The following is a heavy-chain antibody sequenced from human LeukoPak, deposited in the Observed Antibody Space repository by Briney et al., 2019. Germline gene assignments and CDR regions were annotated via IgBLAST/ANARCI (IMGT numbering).Heavy chain of an antibody. Sequence: GGSLRLSCAASGFTFSSYEMNWVRQAPGKGLEWVPYISSSGSTIYYADSVKGRFTISRDNAKNSLYLQMNSLRAEDTAVYYCARDDIAAAGSTCFDYWGQGTLVTVSS. J-gene: IGHJ4*02. CDR2: ISSSGSTI. D-gene: IGHD6-13*01. CDR3: ARDDIAAAGSTCFDY. CDR1: GFTFSSYE. V-gene: IGHV3-48*03.